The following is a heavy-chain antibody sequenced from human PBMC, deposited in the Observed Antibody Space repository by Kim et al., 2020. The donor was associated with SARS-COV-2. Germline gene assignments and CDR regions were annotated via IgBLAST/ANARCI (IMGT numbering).Heavy chain of an antibody. V-gene: IGHV1-3*01. J-gene: IGHJ4*02. Sequence: ASVKVSCKASGYTVSTYDMHWVRQAPGQGLEWMGVITAANGNAVYSRKFQGRLTITRDTSASTVHMELGSLRSEDTAVYYCAGALAAGTGCWGQGTLVTVSS. CDR1: GYTVSTYD. CDR2: ITAANGNA. D-gene: IGHD6-13*01. CDR3: AGALAAGTGC.